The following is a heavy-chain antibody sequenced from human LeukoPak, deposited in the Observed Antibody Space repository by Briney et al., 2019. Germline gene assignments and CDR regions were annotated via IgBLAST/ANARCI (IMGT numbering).Heavy chain of an antibody. CDR3: ARETERAFDY. D-gene: IGHD1-1*01. V-gene: IGHV4-34*01. CDR2: INHSGST. Sequence: SETLSLTCAVYGGSFSGYYWSWIRQPPGKGLEWIGEINHSGSTNYNPSLKSRITISVDTSKNQFSLKLSSVTAADTAVYYCARETERAFDYWGQGTLVTVSS. CDR1: GGSFSGYY. J-gene: IGHJ4*02.